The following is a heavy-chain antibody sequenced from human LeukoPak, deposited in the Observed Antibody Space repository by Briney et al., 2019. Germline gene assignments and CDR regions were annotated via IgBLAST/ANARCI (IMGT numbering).Heavy chain of an antibody. Sequence: GGSLRLSCTAPGFTFGDYAMSWVRQAPGKGLEWVGFIRSKAYGGTTEYAACVKGKFPLSRDYSKSLPYLQTNRLKTEDTAVYYCTRVGSRRLYGGLGFYYWGQGTLVTVSS. CDR2: IRSKAYGGTT. D-gene: IGHD2-15*01. CDR3: TRVGSRRLYGGLGFYY. CDR1: GFTFGDYA. J-gene: IGHJ4*02. V-gene: IGHV3-49*04.